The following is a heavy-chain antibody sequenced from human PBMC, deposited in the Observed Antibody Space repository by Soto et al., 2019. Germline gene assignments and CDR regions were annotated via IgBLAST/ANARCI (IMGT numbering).Heavy chain of an antibody. CDR1: GFTFSSSA. J-gene: IGHJ4*02. D-gene: IGHD6-6*01. Sequence: EVQLLESGGGLVQPGESLRLSCAASGFTFSSSAMSWVRQAPGKGLEWVSVISGSDDSTYYADSVKGRFTISRDNSKNALYLQMNSLRAEDTAVDYCAKRSSSSTFDYWGQGTLVTVSS. V-gene: IGHV3-23*01. CDR2: ISGSDDST. CDR3: AKRSSSSTFDY.